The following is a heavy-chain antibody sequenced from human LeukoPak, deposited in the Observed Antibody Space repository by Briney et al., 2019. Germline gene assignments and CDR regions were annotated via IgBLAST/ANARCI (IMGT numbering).Heavy chain of an antibody. Sequence: SQTLSLTCTVSGGSISSGDYYWSWIRQPPGKGLEWIGYIYYSGSTYYNPSLKSRVTISVDTSKNQFSLKLGSVTAADTAVYYCARDISGSYYGAFDIWGQGTMVTVSS. V-gene: IGHV4-30-4*08. CDR1: GGSISSGDYY. CDR3: ARDISGSYYGAFDI. D-gene: IGHD1-26*01. CDR2: IYYSGST. J-gene: IGHJ3*02.